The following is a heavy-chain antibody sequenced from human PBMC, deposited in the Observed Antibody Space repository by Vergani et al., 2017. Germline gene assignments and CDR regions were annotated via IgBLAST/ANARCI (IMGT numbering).Heavy chain of an antibody. CDR1: GGTFSSYA. CDR2: IIPIFGTA. D-gene: IGHD2-15*01. CDR3: ARDREDTYYYYGMDV. J-gene: IGHJ6*02. V-gene: IGHV1-69*18. Sequence: QVQLVQSGAEVKKPGSSVKVSCKASGGTFSSYAISWVRQAPGQGLEWMGRIIPIFGTANYAQEFQGRVTITADESTRTAYMELSSLRSEDTAVYYCARDREDTYYYYGMDVWGQGTTVTVSS.